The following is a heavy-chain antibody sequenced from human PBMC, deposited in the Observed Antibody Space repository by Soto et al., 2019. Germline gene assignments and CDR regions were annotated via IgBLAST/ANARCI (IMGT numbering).Heavy chain of an antibody. CDR2: ISSSSSTR. CDR1: GFTFSSYS. J-gene: IGHJ1*01. V-gene: IGHV3-48*04. D-gene: IGHD3-22*01. CDR3: ARDSSGYYSEYFQH. Sequence: GGSLRLSCAASGFTFSSYSMNWVRQAPGKGLEWVSYISSSSSTRYYADSVKGRFTISRDNAKNSLYLQMNSLRAEDTAVYYCARDSSGYYSEYFQHWGQGTLVTVSS.